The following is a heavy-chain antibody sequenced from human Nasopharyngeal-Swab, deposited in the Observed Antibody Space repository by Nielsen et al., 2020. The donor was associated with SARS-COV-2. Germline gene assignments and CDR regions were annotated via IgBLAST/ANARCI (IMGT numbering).Heavy chain of an antibody. CDR2: ISGSGGST. V-gene: IGHV3-23*01. CDR3: ARSLYYYYDSSGYSL. J-gene: IGHJ4*02. Sequence: GESLKISCAASGFTFSSYAMSWVRQAPGKGLEWVSAISGSGGSTYYADSVKGRFTISRDNAKNSLYLQMNSLRAEDTAVYYCARSLYYYYDSSGYSLWGQGTLVTVSS. D-gene: IGHD3-22*01. CDR1: GFTFSSYA.